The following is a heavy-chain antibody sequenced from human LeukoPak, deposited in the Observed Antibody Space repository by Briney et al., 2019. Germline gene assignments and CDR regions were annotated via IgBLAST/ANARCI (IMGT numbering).Heavy chain of an antibody. CDR3: ARHFRREVLIGSAFDI. D-gene: IGHD1-26*01. Sequence: SETLSLTCTVSGGSITNSHSYWGWIRQPPGKGLEWIGSIHSTGNTYYNPSLKGRVTVSVDTSKNPVSLKLTSVTAADTAVYYCARHFRREVLIGSAFDIWGQGTMVTVSS. V-gene: IGHV4-39*07. CDR2: IHSTGNT. CDR1: GGSITNSHSY. J-gene: IGHJ3*02.